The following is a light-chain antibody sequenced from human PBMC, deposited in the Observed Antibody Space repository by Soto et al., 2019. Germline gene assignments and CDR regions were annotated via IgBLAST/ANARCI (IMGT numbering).Light chain of an antibody. CDR3: ATWDGSLPGEV. CDR1: SSNIGNNY. CDR2: DNN. Sequence: QSVLTQSPSVSAAPGRKVTISCSGSSSNIGNNYVSWYQQLPGTAPKLPIYDNNKRPSGIPDRFSGSKSGTSGTLDITGLQTGDEADYYCATWDGSLPGEVFGGGTKLTVL. V-gene: IGLV1-51*01. J-gene: IGLJ2*01.